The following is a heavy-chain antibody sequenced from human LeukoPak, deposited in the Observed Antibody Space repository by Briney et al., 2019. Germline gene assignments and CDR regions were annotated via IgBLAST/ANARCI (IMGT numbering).Heavy chain of an antibody. V-gene: IGHV1-69*05. D-gene: IGHD3-3*01. CDR3: ASNSITTFGVELYYYYMDV. CDR2: IIPIFGTA. CDR1: GGTFSSYA. J-gene: IGHJ6*03. Sequence: ASVKVSCKASGGTFSSYAISWVRQAPGQGLEWMGGIIPIFGTANYAQKFQGRVTITTDESTSTAYTELSSLRSEDTAVYYCASNSITTFGVELYYYYMDVWGKGTTVTVSS.